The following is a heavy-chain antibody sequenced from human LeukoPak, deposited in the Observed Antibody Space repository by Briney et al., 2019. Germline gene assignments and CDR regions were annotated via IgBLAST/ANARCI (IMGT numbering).Heavy chain of an antibody. CDR2: IYYSGST. Sequence: SETLSLTCTVSGGSISSSSYYWGWIRQPPGKGLEWTGSIYYSGSTYYNPSLKSRVTISVDTSKNQFSLKLSSVAAADTAVYYCARDCPFGGGSCSYDYWGQGTLVTVSS. J-gene: IGHJ4*02. D-gene: IGHD2-15*01. CDR1: GGSISSSSYY. V-gene: IGHV4-39*07. CDR3: ARDCPFGGGSCSYDY.